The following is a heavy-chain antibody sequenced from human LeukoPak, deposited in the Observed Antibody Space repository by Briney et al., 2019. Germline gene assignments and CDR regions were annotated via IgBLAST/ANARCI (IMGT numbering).Heavy chain of an antibody. CDR1: GYTFTSYA. D-gene: IGHD4-23*01. J-gene: IGHJ4*02. CDR2: INPNSGST. CDR3: ARDGDYISNSLLFDY. V-gene: IGHV1-46*01. Sequence: ASVKVSCKASGYTFTSYAMNWVRQAPGQGLEWMGIINPNSGSTNYAQKFQGRVTMTRDMSTSAVYMELSSLRSDDTAVYYCARDGDYISNSLLFDYWGQGTLVTVSS.